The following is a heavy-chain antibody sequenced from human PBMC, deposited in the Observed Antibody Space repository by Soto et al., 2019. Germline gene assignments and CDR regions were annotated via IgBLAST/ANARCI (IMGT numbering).Heavy chain of an antibody. Sequence: EVQLLESGGGLVQPGGSLRLSCAASGFTFSTYAMSWVRQALGKGWEWFSSFIGTGGSTYYADSVKGRFTISRDNSKNTLYLQMNSLRAEDTAVYYCAKNWDTTRRSSSHWGHGNLGTVSS. CDR2: FIGTGGST. CDR3: AKNWDTTRRSSSH. D-gene: IGHD6-6*01. J-gene: IGHJ4*01. V-gene: IGHV3-23*01. CDR1: GFTFSTYA.